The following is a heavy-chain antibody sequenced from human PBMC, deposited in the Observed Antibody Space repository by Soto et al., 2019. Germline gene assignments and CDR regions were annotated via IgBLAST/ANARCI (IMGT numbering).Heavy chain of an antibody. V-gene: IGHV3-13*01. CDR3: ARGSKLVRAFDI. CDR1: GFTFSSYD. CDR2: IGTAGDT. J-gene: IGHJ3*02. Sequence: GGSLRLSCAASGFTFSSYDMHWVRQATGKGLEWVSAIGTAGDTYYPGSVKGRFTISRENAKNSLYLQMNSLRAGDTAVYYCARGSKLVRAFDIWGQGTMVTVSS. D-gene: IGHD6-6*01.